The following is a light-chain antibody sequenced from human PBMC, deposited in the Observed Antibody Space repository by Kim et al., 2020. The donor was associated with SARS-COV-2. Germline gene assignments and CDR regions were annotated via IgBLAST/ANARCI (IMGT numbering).Light chain of an antibody. CDR3: NSRDSSGNFVV. CDR2: GKT. J-gene: IGLJ2*01. Sequence: AWGQTVRITCQEDSLRSYYASWYQRKPGQAPVLVIYGKTNRPSGIPDRFSGSSSGNTASLTITGAQAEDEADYYCNSRDSSGNFVVFGGGTQLTVL. V-gene: IGLV3-19*01. CDR1: SLRSYY.